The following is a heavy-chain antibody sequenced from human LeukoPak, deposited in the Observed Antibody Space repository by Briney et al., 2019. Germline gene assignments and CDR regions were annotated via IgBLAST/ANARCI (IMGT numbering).Heavy chain of an antibody. J-gene: IGHJ3*02. Sequence: SETLSLTCTVSGGSISSSSYYWGWIRQPPGKGLEWIGSIYYSGSTYYNPSLKSRVTISVDTSKNQFSLKLSSVTAADTAVYYCARGRRVGITIFGVVYAKDAFDIWGQGTMVTVSS. CDR2: IYYSGST. CDR1: GGSISSSSYY. CDR3: ARGRRVGITIFGVVYAKDAFDI. V-gene: IGHV4-39*07. D-gene: IGHD3-3*01.